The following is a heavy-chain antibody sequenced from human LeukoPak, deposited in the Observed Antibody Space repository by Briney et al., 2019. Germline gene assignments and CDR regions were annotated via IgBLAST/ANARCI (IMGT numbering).Heavy chain of an antibody. J-gene: IGHJ3*02. V-gene: IGHV7-4-1*02. Sequence: ASVKVSCKASGYTFTSYAMNWVRQAPGQGLEWMGWINTNTGNPTYAQGFTGRFVFSLDTSVSTAYLQISSLKAEDTAVYYCARDLRHQRWMLGARHAFDIWGQGTMVTVSS. CDR3: ARDLRHQRWMLGARHAFDI. CDR1: GYTFTSYA. CDR2: INTNTGNP. D-gene: IGHD1-26*01.